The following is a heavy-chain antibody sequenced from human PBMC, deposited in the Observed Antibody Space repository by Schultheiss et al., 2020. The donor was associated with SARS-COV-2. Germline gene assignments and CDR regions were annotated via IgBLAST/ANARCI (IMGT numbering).Heavy chain of an antibody. V-gene: IGHV3-30-3*01. J-gene: IGHJ4*02. CDR2: ISYDGSNK. CDR1: GFTFSRYA. Sequence: GGSLRLSCAASGFTFSRYAMHWVRQAPGKGLEWVAVISYDGSNKYYADSVKGRFTISRDNAKNSLYLQMNSLRAEDTAVYYCASSSAVAGPAGYWGQGTLVTVSS. D-gene: IGHD6-19*01. CDR3: ASSSAVAGPAGY.